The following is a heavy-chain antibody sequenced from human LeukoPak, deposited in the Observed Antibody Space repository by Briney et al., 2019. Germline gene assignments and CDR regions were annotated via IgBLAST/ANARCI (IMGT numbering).Heavy chain of an antibody. D-gene: IGHD6-19*01. Sequence: SETLSLTCAVYGGSYSGYYWSWIRQPPGKGLEWIGEINHSGSTNYNPSLESRVTISVDTSKNQFSLKLSSVTAADTAVYYCARMSSGYDYWGQGTLVTVSS. J-gene: IGHJ4*02. CDR1: GGSYSGYY. CDR3: ARMSSGYDY. V-gene: IGHV4-34*01. CDR2: INHSGST.